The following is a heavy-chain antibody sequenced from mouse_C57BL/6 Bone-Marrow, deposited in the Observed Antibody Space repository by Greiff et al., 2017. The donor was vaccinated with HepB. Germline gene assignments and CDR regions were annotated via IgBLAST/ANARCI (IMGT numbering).Heavy chain of an antibody. CDR3: ASPYYYGSRGYFDY. CDR1: GYAFSSSW. Sequence: QVQLQQSGPELVKPGASVKISCKTSGYAFSSSWMNWVKQRPGKGLEWIGRIYPGDGDTNYNGTFKGKATLTADKSSSTAYMQLSSLTSEYSAVYFCASPYYYGSRGYFDYWGQGTTLTVSS. J-gene: IGHJ2*01. D-gene: IGHD1-1*01. CDR2: IYPGDGDT. V-gene: IGHV1-82*01.